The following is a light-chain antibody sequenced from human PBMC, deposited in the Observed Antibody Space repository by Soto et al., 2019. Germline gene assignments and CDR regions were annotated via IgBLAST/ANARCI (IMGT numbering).Light chain of an antibody. V-gene: IGKV3-15*01. CDR2: GAS. CDR1: QSVSNN. CDR3: QQYNSYET. J-gene: IGKJ1*01. Sequence: EIVMTQSPATLSVSPGERGTLSCRASQSVSNNLAWYQQKPGQAPRLLIYGASTRATGIPARFSGSGSGTEFTLTISSLQSEDFATYYCQQYNSYETFGQGTKVEIK.